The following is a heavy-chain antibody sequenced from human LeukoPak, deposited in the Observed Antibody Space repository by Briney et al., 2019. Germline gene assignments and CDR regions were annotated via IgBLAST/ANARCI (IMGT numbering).Heavy chain of an antibody. CDR3: ASGDGYNGGVFDY. D-gene: IGHD5-12*01. Sequence: GESLKISCKGSGYRFTNYWIAWVRQTPEKGLGWMGIIYPGDSDTTYNPSFQGQVTISADRSISTAYLQWASLVASDTAMYFCASGDGYNGGVFDYWGQGTLVTVAS. CDR2: IYPGDSDT. V-gene: IGHV5-51*01. CDR1: GYRFTNYW. J-gene: IGHJ4*02.